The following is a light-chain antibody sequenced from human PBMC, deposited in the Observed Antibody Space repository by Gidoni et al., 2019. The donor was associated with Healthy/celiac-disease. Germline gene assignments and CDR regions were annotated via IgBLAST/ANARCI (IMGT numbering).Light chain of an antibody. V-gene: IGKV3-20*01. CDR3: HQYGSSPYT. CDR2: GAS. CDR1: QSVSSSY. J-gene: IGKJ2*01. Sequence: IVLTQSPGTLSLSPGERATLSCRASQSVSSSYLDWYQQKPGQAPRLLIYGASSRATGIPDRFSGSGSGTDFTLTISRLEPDDFAVYYCHQYGSSPYTFGQGTKLDIK.